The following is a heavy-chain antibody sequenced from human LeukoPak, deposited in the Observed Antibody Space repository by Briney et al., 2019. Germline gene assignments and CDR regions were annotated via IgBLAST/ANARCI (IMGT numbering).Heavy chain of an antibody. CDR2: ISSSSSTI. V-gene: IGHV3-48*01. CDR3: AREGIAAAGTAFDY. D-gene: IGHD6-13*01. Sequence: GGSLRLSCAASGFTFSSYSMNWVRQAPGEGLEWVSYISSSSSTIYYADSVKGRFTISRDNAKNSLYLQMNSLRAEDTAVYYCAREGIAAAGTAFDYWGQGTLVTVSS. J-gene: IGHJ4*02. CDR1: GFTFSSYS.